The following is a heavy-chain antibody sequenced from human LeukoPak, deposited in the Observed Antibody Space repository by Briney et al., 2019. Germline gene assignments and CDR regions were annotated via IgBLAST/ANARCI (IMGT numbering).Heavy chain of an antibody. CDR2: ISSSSSYI. CDR1: GFTFSSYS. D-gene: IGHD2-2*01. V-gene: IGHV3-21*01. CDR3: AREGSVKPAAIGCFAP. Sequence: GGSLRLSCAASGFTFSSYSMNWVRQAPGKGLEWVSPISSSSSYIYYADSVKGRFTISRDNAKNSLYLQMNSLRAKDTAVYYCAREGSVKPAAIGCFAPWGQGTLVTVSS. J-gene: IGHJ5*02.